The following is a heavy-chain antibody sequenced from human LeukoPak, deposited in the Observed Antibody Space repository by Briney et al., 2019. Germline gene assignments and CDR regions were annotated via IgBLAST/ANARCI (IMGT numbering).Heavy chain of an antibody. V-gene: IGHV3-30*02. CDR3: ARVAVSGPTGWFDS. D-gene: IGHD2-8*02. CDR1: GFTFSDYG. CDR2: IRYDGSNK. J-gene: IGHJ5*01. Sequence: GESLRLSCAASGFTFSDYGLYWVRQAPGKGLEWVAFIRYDGSNKYYADSVKGRFTISRDNSKNTLYLQMNSLRAEDTAVYYCARVAVSGPTGWFDSWGQGTLVIVSS.